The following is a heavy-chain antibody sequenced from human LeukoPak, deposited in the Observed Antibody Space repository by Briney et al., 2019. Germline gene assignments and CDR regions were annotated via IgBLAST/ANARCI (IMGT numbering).Heavy chain of an antibody. V-gene: IGHV4-59*02. CDR1: GGSVSSYR. D-gene: IGHD3-22*01. J-gene: IGHJ4*02. CDR2: IYYSGST. Sequence: SETLSLTCTVSGGSVSSYRWGWIRQPPGWGLEWIGSIYYSGSTNYNPSLKSRVTISVDTSKNQFSLKLSSVTAADTAVYYCATISGYQTTWGQGTLVTVSS. CDR3: ATISGYQTT.